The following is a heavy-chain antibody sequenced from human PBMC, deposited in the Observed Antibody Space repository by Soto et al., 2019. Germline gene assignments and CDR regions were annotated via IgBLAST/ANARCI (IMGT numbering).Heavy chain of an antibody. Sequence: QTLSLTCAISGDSVSSNSAAWNWIRQSPSRGLEWLGRTYYRSKWYNDYAVSVKSRITINPDTSKNQFSLQLNSATPEDTAVYYCARGGVRKLELRGNWFDPWGQGTLVTGSS. J-gene: IGHJ5*02. V-gene: IGHV6-1*01. CDR3: ARGGVRKLELRGNWFDP. CDR2: TYYRSKWYN. D-gene: IGHD1-7*01. CDR1: GDSVSSNSAA.